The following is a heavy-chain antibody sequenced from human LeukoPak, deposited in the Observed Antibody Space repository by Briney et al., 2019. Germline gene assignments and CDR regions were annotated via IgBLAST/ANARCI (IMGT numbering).Heavy chain of an antibody. CDR2: IYHSGST. CDR3: ARRRQRWLPIDY. J-gene: IGHJ4*02. V-gene: IGHV4-38-2*01. D-gene: IGHD5-24*01. Sequence: GSLRLSCAASGFTFSNAWMSWIRQPPGKGLEWIGSIYHSGSTYYNPSLKSRVTISVDTSKNQFSLKLSSVTAADTAVYYCARRRQRWLPIDYWGQGTLVTVSS. CDR1: GFTFSNAW.